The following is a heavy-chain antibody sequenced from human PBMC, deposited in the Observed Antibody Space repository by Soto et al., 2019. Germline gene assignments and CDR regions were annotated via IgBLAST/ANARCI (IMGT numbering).Heavy chain of an antibody. CDR3: EKDAVSGDYSSHLDN. J-gene: IGHJ4*02. V-gene: IGHV1-18*01. D-gene: IGHD4-4*01. CDR1: GYTFTTYD. CDR2: INNYNGNT. Sequence: QVQLVQSGPEVKKPGASVKVSCKASGYTFTTYDISWVRQAPGQGLEWMGWINNYNGNTAYAQRFQGRFTVTTDTYTSTAYMELTNRRSDDTAVYDCEKDAVSGDYSSHLDNRGQGTLVAVSS.